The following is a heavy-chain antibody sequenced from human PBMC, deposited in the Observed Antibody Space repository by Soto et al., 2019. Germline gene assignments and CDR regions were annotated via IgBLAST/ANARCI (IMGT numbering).Heavy chain of an antibody. J-gene: IGHJ4*02. CDR3: ARRTPSTSGTFDY. V-gene: IGHV3-11*01. D-gene: IGHD2-2*01. CDR1: GFTFSDHY. Sequence: PXGSRRLSCAAAGFTFSDHYMSWIRQAPGKGLEWVSYITGSATTMYYADSVKGRFTISRDNAKNSLYLHMNTLRAEDTAVYYCARRTPSTSGTFDYWGQGILVTVSS. CDR2: ITGSATTM.